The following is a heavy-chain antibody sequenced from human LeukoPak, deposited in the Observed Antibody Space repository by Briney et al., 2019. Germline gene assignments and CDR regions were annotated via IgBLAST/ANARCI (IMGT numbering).Heavy chain of an antibody. D-gene: IGHD5-18*01. J-gene: IGHJ4*02. CDR2: IIPILGIA. V-gene: IGHV1-69*04. Sequence: SLRVSCKASGGTFSTYAISWVRQAPGQGLEWMGRIIPILGIANYAQKFQGRVTITADKSTSTAYMELSSLRSEDTAVYYCARDSDTAMVEDYWGQGTLVTVSS. CDR1: GGTFSTYA. CDR3: ARDSDTAMVEDY.